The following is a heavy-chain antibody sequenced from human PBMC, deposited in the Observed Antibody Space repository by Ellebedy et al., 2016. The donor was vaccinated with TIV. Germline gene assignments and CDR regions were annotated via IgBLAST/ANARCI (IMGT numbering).Heavy chain of an antibody. V-gene: IGHV3-23*01. CDR2: ISGIGYST. Sequence: GESLKISCAVSGFTSTSYAMSWVRQAPGKGLEWVSTISGIGYSTDYADSVKGRFTISRDNSKNTLFLQMNSLRGEDTAVYYCARDGYNYMSFDIWGQGTVVTVSS. CDR1: GFTSTSYA. D-gene: IGHD5-24*01. CDR3: ARDGYNYMSFDI. J-gene: IGHJ3*02.